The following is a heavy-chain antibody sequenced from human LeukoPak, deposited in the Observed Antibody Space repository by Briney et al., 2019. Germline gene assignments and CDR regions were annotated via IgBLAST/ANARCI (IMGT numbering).Heavy chain of an antibody. CDR3: VRGELLYFDY. Sequence: SVKVSCKASGGSFSSYAISWVRQAPGQGLEWMGGIIPIFGTANYAQKFQGRVTITADESTSTAYMELSSLRSEDTAVYYCVRGELLYFDYWGQGTLVTVSS. D-gene: IGHD1-26*01. V-gene: IGHV1-69*13. CDR2: IIPIFGTA. CDR1: GGSFSSYA. J-gene: IGHJ4*02.